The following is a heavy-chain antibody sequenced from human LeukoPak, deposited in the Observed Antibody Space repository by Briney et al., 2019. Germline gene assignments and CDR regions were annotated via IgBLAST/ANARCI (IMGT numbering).Heavy chain of an antibody. CDR3: AKVILVGATREFDY. Sequence: PGGSLRLSCEASGFIFSSYAMSWVRRAPGKGREGVSAIRGSGGSTYYADSVKGRFTISRDNAKNTLYLQMNSLRAEDTAVYYGAKVILVGATREFDYWGQGTLVTVSS. CDR2: IRGSGGST. J-gene: IGHJ4*02. D-gene: IGHD2-21*01. V-gene: IGHV3-23*01. CDR1: GFIFSSYA.